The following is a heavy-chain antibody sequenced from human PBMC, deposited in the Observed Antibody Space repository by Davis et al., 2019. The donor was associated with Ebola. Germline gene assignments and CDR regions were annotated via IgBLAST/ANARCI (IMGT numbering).Heavy chain of an antibody. V-gene: IGHV4-34*01. J-gene: IGHJ4*02. D-gene: IGHD3-22*01. CDR2: INHSGST. Sequence: PSETLSLTCAVYGGSFSGYYWSWIRQPPGKGLEWIGEINHSGSTNYNPSLKSRVTISVDTSKNQFSLKLSSVTAADTAVYYCAREGSRYYYDSSGTVWGQGTLVTVSS. CDR1: GGSFSGYY. CDR3: AREGSRYYYDSSGTV.